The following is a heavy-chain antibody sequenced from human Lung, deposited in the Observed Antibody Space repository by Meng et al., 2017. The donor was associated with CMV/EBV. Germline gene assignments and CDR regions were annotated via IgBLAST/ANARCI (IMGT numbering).Heavy chain of an antibody. CDR1: GFTFGDYP. CDR3: ARGRGAIGY. V-gene: IGHV3-49*03. CDR2: IKSKSYGGAT. D-gene: IGHD1-26*01. Sequence: GGSXRLXCTVSGFTFGDYPMSWFRQTPGKGLEWVGFIKSKSYGGATEYAASVSGRFTIRRDDSKSIAYLEMNSLKTEDTAVYFCARGRGAIGYWGQGMLVNGAS. J-gene: IGHJ4*02.